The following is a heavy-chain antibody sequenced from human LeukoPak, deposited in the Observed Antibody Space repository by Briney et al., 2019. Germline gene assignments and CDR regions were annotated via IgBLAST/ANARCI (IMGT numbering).Heavy chain of an antibody. Sequence: PGGSLRLSCSASGFTFSSYEMNWVRQAPGKGLEWVSYISSSGGTIYYADSVKGRFTISRDNSKNTLYLQMNSLRAEDTAVYYCARGDYYDSSGYYELDYWGQGTLATVSS. CDR3: ARGDYYDSSGYYELDY. V-gene: IGHV3-48*03. CDR2: ISSSGGTI. J-gene: IGHJ4*02. CDR1: GFTFSSYE. D-gene: IGHD3-22*01.